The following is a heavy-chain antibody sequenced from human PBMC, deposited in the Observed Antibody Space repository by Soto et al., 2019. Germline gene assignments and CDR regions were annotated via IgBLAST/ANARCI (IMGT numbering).Heavy chain of an antibody. J-gene: IGHJ4*02. CDR3: ARPGESCSGGSCYHNPFDY. D-gene: IGHD2-15*01. CDR1: GGSISSSSYY. V-gene: IGHV4-39*01. CDR2: IYYSGST. Sequence: SETLSLTCTVSGGSISSSSYYWGWIRQPPGKGLEWIGSIYYSGSTYYNPSLKSRVTISVDTSKNQFSLKLSSVTAADTAVYYCARPGESCSGGSCYHNPFDYWGQGTLVTVSS.